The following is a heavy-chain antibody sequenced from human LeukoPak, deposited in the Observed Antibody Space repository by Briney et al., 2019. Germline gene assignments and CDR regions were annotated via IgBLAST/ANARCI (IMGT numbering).Heavy chain of an antibody. V-gene: IGHV4-61*01. CDR1: GGSISSSSYY. CDR3: ARGYCSSTSCYYHYYYMDV. Sequence: SETLSLTCTVSGGSISSSSYYWSWIRQPPGKGLEWIGYIYYSGSTNYNPSLKSRVTISVDTSKNQFSLKLSSVTAADTAVYYCARGYCSSTSCYYHYYYMDVWGKGTTVTVSS. D-gene: IGHD2-2*01. J-gene: IGHJ6*03. CDR2: IYYSGST.